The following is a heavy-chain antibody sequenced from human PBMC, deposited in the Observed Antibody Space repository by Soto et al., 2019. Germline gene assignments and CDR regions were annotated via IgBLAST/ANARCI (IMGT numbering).Heavy chain of an antibody. D-gene: IGHD2-2*01. CDR3: ARDSELSGYCSSTSCRYFDY. V-gene: IGHV4-30-4*01. CDR2: IYYSGST. J-gene: IGHJ4*02. Sequence: SETLSLTCTVSGGSISSGDYYWSWIRQPPGKGLEWIGYIYYSGSTYYNPSLKSRVTIPLDTSKNQFSLKLSSVTAADTAVYYCARDSELSGYCSSTSCRYFDYWGQGTLVTVSS. CDR1: GGSISSGDYY.